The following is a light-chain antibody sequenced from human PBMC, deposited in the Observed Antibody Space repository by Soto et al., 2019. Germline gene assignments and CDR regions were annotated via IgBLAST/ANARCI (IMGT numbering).Light chain of an antibody. Sequence: QPVLTQPPSASGTPGQRVTISCSGSTSNIGTNTVNWYQQVPGTAPKLLIYSDNQRPSGVPDRFSGSKSDTSASLAISGLQSDDEADYYCAAWDDSRSAWVFGGGTKVTVL. J-gene: IGLJ3*02. CDR2: SDN. V-gene: IGLV1-44*01. CDR3: AAWDDSRSAWV. CDR1: TSNIGTNT.